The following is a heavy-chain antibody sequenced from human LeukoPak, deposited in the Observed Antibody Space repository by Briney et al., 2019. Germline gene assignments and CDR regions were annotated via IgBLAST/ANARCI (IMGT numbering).Heavy chain of an antibody. CDR1: GFTFSSYA. CDR2: ISGSGGST. Sequence: SGGSLRLSCAASGFTFSSYAMSWVRQAPGKGLEWVSAISGSGGSTYYADSVKGRFTISRDNSKNTLYLQMNSLRAEDTAVYYCARESGGNSAFDIWGQGTMVTVSS. CDR3: ARESGGNSAFDI. D-gene: IGHD4-23*01. V-gene: IGHV3-23*01. J-gene: IGHJ3*02.